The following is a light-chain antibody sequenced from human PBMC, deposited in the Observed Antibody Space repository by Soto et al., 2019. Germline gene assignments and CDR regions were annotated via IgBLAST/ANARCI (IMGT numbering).Light chain of an antibody. Sequence: DIQMTQSPSSLSASVGDRVTITCQASQDISNHLNWYQQKPGKAPRLLIYDASNLETGVPSRFSESGSGTDFTVTISSLQPEDIATYYCQQYDSFPITFGQGTRLEIK. V-gene: IGKV1-33*01. J-gene: IGKJ5*01. CDR2: DAS. CDR1: QDISNH. CDR3: QQYDSFPIT.